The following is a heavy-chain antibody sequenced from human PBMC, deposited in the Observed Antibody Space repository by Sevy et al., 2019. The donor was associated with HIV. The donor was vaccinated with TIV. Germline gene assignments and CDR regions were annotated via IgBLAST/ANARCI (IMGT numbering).Heavy chain of an antibody. CDR3: ARDRGGSADYYYYMDV. CDR2: IYTSGST. CDR1: GDSINLYY. J-gene: IGHJ6*03. V-gene: IGHV4-4*07. Sequence: SETLSLTFTVSGDSINLYYWNWIRQPAEKGLEWIGRIYTSGSTNYNPSLKSRVTMSVDTSKNQFSLKLTSVTAADSAVYYCARDRGGSADYYYYMDVWGKGTTVTVSS. D-gene: IGHD3-10*01.